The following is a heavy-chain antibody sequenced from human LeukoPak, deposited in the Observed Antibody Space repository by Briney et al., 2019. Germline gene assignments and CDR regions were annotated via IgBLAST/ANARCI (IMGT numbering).Heavy chain of an antibody. CDR2: ISWNSGSI. Sequence: GGSLRLSCAASGFTFDDYAVHWVRQAPGKGLEWVSGISWNSGSIGYADSVKGRFTISRDNAKNSLYLQMNSLRAEDTALYYCAKDSGGLDYWGQGTLVTVSS. V-gene: IGHV3-9*01. D-gene: IGHD2-15*01. CDR3: AKDSGGLDY. CDR1: GFTFDDYA. J-gene: IGHJ4*02.